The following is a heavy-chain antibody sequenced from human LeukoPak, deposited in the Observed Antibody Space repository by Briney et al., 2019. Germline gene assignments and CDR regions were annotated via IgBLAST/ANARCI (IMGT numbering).Heavy chain of an antibody. CDR2: IIPIFGTA. Sequence: SVTVSYKPSGGTFNSYAISWVRQAPGHGLEWMGGIIPIFGTANYAQKFQGRVTITADKSTSTAYMELSSLRSEDTAVYYCARYCSRTSCYAEYNWFDPWGQGTLVTVSS. V-gene: IGHV1-69*06. D-gene: IGHD2-2*01. CDR1: GGTFNSYA. J-gene: IGHJ5*02. CDR3: ARYCSRTSCYAEYNWFDP.